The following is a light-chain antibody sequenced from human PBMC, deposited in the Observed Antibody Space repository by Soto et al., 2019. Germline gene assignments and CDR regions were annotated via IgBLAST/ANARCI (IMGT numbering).Light chain of an antibody. CDR1: QSVSSN. V-gene: IGKV3-15*01. J-gene: IGKJ5*01. CDR2: GAS. CDR3: QQYNNWPAIT. Sequence: EIVMSQSPATVSVSPGERATLYCRASQSVSSNLAWYQQKPGQAPRLLIYGASTRATGIPARFSGSGSGTEFTLTISSLQSEDFAVYYCQQYNNWPAITFGQGTRLEI.